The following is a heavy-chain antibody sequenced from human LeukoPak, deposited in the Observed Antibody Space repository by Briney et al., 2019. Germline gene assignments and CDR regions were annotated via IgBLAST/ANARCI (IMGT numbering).Heavy chain of an antibody. CDR3: AKASSYCSGGSCYSASDY. V-gene: IGHV3-23*01. D-gene: IGHD2-15*01. J-gene: IGHJ4*02. Sequence: GGSLRLSCAASGFTFSNYAMSWVRQAPGKGLEWVSGISGNGGTTYYADSVKGRFTISRDNSKNTLYLQMNSQRAEDTAVYYCAKASSYCSGGSCYSASDYCGQGTLVTVSS. CDR1: GFTFSNYA. CDR2: ISGNGGTT.